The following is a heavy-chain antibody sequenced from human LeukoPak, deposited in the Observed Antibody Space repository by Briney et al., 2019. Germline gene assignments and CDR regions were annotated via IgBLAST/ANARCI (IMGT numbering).Heavy chain of an antibody. CDR2: IIPIFGTA. Sequence: SVKVSCKASGGTFSSYAISWVRQAPGQGLEWMGGIIPIFGTANYAQKFQGRVTITADESTSTAYMELSSLRSEDTAVYYCARHSISGGYDYVWGSYRDSSWGQGTLVTISS. D-gene: IGHD3-16*02. CDR3: ARHSISGGYDYVWGSYRDSS. CDR1: GGTFSSYA. J-gene: IGHJ5*02. V-gene: IGHV1-69*13.